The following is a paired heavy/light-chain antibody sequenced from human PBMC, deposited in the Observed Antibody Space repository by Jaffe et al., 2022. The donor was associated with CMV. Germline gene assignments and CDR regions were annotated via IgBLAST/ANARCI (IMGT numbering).Heavy chain of an antibody. Sequence: EVQLVESGGGLVQPGGSLRLSCADSGFTFSSYSMNWVRQAPGKGLEWVSYIGSSTSLIYYADSVKGRFTISRDNAKNSLYLQMNSLTDEDTAVYYCARDSNWAFDYWGQGTLVTVSS. CDR3: ARDSNWAFDY. CDR1: GFTFSSYS. V-gene: IGHV3-48*02. CDR2: IGSSTSLI. D-gene: IGHD4-4*01. J-gene: IGHJ4*02.
Light chain of an antibody. J-gene: IGLJ3*02. CDR2: EVS. CDR3: CSHAGGITWV. Sequence: QSALTQPASVSGSPGQSITISCTATSSDVGSYNLVSWYQQHPGKAPKLMIYEVSKRPSGVSHRFSGSKSGNTASLTISGLQAEDEANYYCCSHAGGITWVFGGGTKLTVL. CDR1: SSDVGSYNL. V-gene: IGLV2-23*02.